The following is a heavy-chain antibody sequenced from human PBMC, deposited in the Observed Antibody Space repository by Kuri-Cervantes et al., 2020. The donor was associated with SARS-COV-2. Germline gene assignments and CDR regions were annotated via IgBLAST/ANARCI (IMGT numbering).Heavy chain of an antibody. Sequence: GGSLRLSCTASGFTFNTYNMKWVRQAPGKGLEWVSSMSAGGASTFYADSVKGRFTISRDSVRNILYLQMSSLRPEDSALYYCARHHPKYGSRSYTNDAFDVWGQGTMVTVSS. J-gene: IGHJ3*01. D-gene: IGHD3-10*01. CDR1: GFTFNTYN. CDR2: MSAGGAST. CDR3: ARHHPKYGSRSYTNDAFDV. V-gene: IGHV3-23*01.